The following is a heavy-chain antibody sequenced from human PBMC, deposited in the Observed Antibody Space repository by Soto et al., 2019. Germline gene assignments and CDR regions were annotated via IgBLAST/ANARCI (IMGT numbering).Heavy chain of an antibody. V-gene: IGHV4-59*01. Sequence: SETLSLTCTVSGGSISSYYWSWIRQPPGKGLEWIGYIYYSGSTNYNPSLKSRVTISVDTSKNQFSLKLGSVTAADTAVYYCARVFDYDFWSGTFDYWGQGTLVTVSS. D-gene: IGHD3-3*01. J-gene: IGHJ4*02. CDR3: ARVFDYDFWSGTFDY. CDR1: GGSISSYY. CDR2: IYYSGST.